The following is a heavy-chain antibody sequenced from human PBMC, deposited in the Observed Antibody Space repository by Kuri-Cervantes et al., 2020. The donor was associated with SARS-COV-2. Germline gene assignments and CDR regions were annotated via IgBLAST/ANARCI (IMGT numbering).Heavy chain of an antibody. J-gene: IGHJ4*02. Sequence: SVKVSCKASGYTFTGYYMHWVRQAPGQGLEWMGGIIPIFGTANYAQKFQGRVTITADESTSTAYMELSSLRSEDTAVYYCATSLGGITMVRGLPLRDEYYFDYWGQGTLVTVSS. V-gene: IGHV1-69*13. CDR1: GYTFTGYY. D-gene: IGHD3-10*01. CDR2: IIPIFGTA. CDR3: ATSLGGITMVRGLPLRDEYYFDY.